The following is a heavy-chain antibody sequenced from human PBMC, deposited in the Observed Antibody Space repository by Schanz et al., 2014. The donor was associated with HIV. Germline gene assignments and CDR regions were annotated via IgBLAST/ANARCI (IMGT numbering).Heavy chain of an antibody. CDR3: ARGGIFTEGPYCSVPRCYTTDY. CDR1: GGTFRGFF. Sequence: QVQLQQWGAGLLKPSETLSLTCAVYGGTFRGFFWSWIRQPPGKGLEWIGEIVRSGTTNYNPSLKVRVTISEDTSRTQFSLKLDSVTAADTAIYYCARGGIFTEGPYCSVPRCYTTDYWGQGTLVTVSS. CDR2: IVRSGTT. J-gene: IGHJ4*02. V-gene: IGHV4-34*01. D-gene: IGHD2-15*01.